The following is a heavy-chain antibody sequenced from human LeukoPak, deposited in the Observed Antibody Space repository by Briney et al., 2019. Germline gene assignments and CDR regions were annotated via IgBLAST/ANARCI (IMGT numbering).Heavy chain of an antibody. J-gene: IGHJ3*02. D-gene: IGHD6-13*01. CDR2: ISSSGSTI. CDR1: GFTFSDYY. Sequence: GGSLRLSCAASGFTFSDYYMSWIRQAPGKGLEWVSYISSSGSTIYYADSVKGRFTISRDNAKNSLYLQMNSLRAEDTAVYYCANPGIAADHDAFDIWGQGTMVTVSS. CDR3: ANPGIAADHDAFDI. V-gene: IGHV3-11*01.